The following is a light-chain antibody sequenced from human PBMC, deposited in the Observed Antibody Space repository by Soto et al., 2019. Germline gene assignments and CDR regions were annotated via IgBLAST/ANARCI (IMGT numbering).Light chain of an antibody. CDR3: QQSYSNPQT. V-gene: IGKV3D-15*01. J-gene: IGKJ1*01. CDR1: QSVSSN. Sequence: EIVMTQSPSTLSVSPRQRPTLSSRASQSVSSNLAWYQQKPGQAPRLLIYGASSRATGIPDRFSGSGSGTDFTLTISSLQPEDFATYYCQQSYSNPQTFGQGTKVDIK. CDR2: GAS.